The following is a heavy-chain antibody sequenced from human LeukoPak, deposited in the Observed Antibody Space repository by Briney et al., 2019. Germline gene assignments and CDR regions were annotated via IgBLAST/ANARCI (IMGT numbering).Heavy chain of an antibody. CDR1: GYTFTNYD. J-gene: IGHJ4*02. Sequence: PGASVKVSCKASGYTFTNYDIRWVRQAPGQGLEWMGWISAYNGNTNYAQKLQGRVTMTTDTSTSTAYMELRSLSSDDTAVYYCASGDSSSWYSVSYWGQGTLVTVSS. D-gene: IGHD6-13*01. CDR3: ASGDSSSWYSVSY. CDR2: ISAYNGNT. V-gene: IGHV1-18*01.